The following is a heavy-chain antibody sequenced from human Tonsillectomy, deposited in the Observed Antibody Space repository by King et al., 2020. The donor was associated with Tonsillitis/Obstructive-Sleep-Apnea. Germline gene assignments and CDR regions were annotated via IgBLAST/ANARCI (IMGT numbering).Heavy chain of an antibody. CDR1: GLTFSSHA. CDR3: ASTPYGSGTYYYFAY. CDR2: ISGSGGST. D-gene: IGHD3-10*01. J-gene: IGHJ4*02. V-gene: IGHV3-23*04. Sequence: VQLVESGGGLVQPGGSLRLSCEASGLTFSSHAMSWVRQAPGKGLAWVSGISGSGGSTYYADSVKGRFTISRDKSKNTLFLQMNSLRAEDTAVYYCASTPYGSGTYYYFAYWGQGPLVPVSS.